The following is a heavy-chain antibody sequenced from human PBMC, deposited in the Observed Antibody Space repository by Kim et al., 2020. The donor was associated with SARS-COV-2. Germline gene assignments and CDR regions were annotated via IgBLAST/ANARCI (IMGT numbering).Heavy chain of an antibody. Sequence: GGSLRLSCAASGFTFSNAWMSWVRQAPGKGLEWVGRIKSKTDGGTTDYAAPVKGRFTISRDDSKNTLYLQMNSLKTEDTAVYYCTTDYPTFYYDLPGWFDPWGQGTLVTVSS. CDR1: GFTFSNAW. V-gene: IGHV3-15*01. CDR2: IKSKTDGGTT. D-gene: IGHD3-22*01. J-gene: IGHJ5*02. CDR3: TTDYPTFYYDLPGWFDP.